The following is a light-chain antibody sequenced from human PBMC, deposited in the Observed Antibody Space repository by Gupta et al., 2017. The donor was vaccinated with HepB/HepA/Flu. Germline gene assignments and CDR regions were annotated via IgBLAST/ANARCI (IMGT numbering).Light chain of an antibody. J-gene: IGKJ1*01. V-gene: IGKV3-15*01. CDR2: GAS. CDR1: QSVSSN. CDR3: QQYNNWPPWT. Sequence: EIVMTQSPATLSVSPGEGATLSCRASQSVSSNLAWYQQKPGQAPRLLIYGASTRTTGIPARFSGSGSGTEFTLTISSPQSEDFAVYYCQQYNNWPPWTFGQGTKVEIK.